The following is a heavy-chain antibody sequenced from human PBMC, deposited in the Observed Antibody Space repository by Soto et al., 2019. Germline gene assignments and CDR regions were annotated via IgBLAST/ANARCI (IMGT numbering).Heavy chain of an antibody. Sequence: QVQLVQSGAEVKKPGASVKVSCKASGYTFTRYGINWVRQAPGQGPEWMGWISGYNGTTHYAQKLQGRVTMTTDTSTTTACMELRSLRSDDTAVYFCSRTVLRLGELSLYGEDYWGQGTLVTVSS. CDR1: GYTFTRYG. V-gene: IGHV1-18*01. D-gene: IGHD3-16*02. CDR3: SRTVLRLGELSLYGEDY. J-gene: IGHJ4*02. CDR2: ISGYNGTT.